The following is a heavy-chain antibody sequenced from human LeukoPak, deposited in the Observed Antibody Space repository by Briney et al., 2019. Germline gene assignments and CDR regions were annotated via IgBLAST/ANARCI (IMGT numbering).Heavy chain of an antibody. J-gene: IGHJ5*02. CDR3: ARFGITGTRGWFDP. D-gene: IGHD1-20*01. V-gene: IGHV4-34*01. CDR2: INHSGST. CDR1: GGSFSGYY. Sequence: SETLSLTCAVYGGSFSGYYWSWIRQPPGKGLEWIGEINHSGSTNYNPSLKSRVTISVDTSKNQFSLKLSSVTAADTAVCYCARFGITGTRGWFDPWGQGTLVTVSS.